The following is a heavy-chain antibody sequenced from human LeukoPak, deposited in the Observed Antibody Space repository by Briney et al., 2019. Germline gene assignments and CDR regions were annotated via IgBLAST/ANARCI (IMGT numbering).Heavy chain of an antibody. V-gene: IGHV3-15*04. CDR1: GFTFSNAR. CDR3: AKDQRGYSYGYYFDY. Sequence: GGSLRLSCAASGFTFSNARMTWVRQAPGKGLEWVGRIESKTDGGTTDYAAPVKGRFTISRDDSKNTLYLQMNSLIPEDTALYYCAKDQRGYSYGYYFDYWGQGALVTVSS. CDR2: IESKTDGGTT. D-gene: IGHD5-18*01. J-gene: IGHJ4*02.